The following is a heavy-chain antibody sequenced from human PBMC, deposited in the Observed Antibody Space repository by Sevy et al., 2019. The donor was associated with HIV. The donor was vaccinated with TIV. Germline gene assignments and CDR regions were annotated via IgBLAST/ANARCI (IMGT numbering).Heavy chain of an antibody. J-gene: IGHJ4*02. D-gene: IGHD6-13*01. V-gene: IGHV3-49*04. Sequence: GGSLRLSCTASGFTFGDYCMSWVRQAPGKGLEWVAFLKSDVYGGTVDHAASVRGRFVISRDDSKTIAYLQMNDLKTEDTGVYYCTPWKAAQSIFDYWGQGALVTDSS. CDR1: GFTFGDYC. CDR2: LKSDVYGGTV. CDR3: TPWKAAQSIFDY.